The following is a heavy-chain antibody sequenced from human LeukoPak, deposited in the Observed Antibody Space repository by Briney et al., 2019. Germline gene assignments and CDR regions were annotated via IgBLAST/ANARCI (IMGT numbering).Heavy chain of an antibody. CDR3: AKQHRSGGWDMDV. D-gene: IGHD3-22*01. CDR1: GLTFSTYS. CDR2: ITVGTNTI. J-gene: IGHJ6*03. V-gene: IGHV3-48*01. Sequence: GGSLRLSCAASGLTFSTYSMNWIRQAPGRGLEWVSHITVGTNTIYYADSVRGRFTISRDNAKNSLFLQMNSLRAEDTAVYYCAKQHRSGGWDMDVWGKGITVTVSS.